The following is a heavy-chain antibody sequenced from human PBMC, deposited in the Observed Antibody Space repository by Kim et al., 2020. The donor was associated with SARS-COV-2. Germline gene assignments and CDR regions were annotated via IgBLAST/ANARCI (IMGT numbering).Heavy chain of an antibody. Sequence: YTSGRINYNPSLQSRVTMSVDMSKNQFSLKLSSVTAADTAVYYCASALGHWGQGTLVTVSS. CDR2: YTSGRI. J-gene: IGHJ4*02. CDR3: ASALGH. D-gene: IGHD3-16*02. V-gene: IGHV4-4*07.